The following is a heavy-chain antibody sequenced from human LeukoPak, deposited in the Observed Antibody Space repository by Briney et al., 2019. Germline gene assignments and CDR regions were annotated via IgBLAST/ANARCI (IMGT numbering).Heavy chain of an antibody. CDR3: ATTSQLGSYNWFDP. J-gene: IGHJ5*02. CDR1: GVSLSDYY. D-gene: IGHD1-1*01. Sequence: SETLPLTCAVYGVSLSDYYWSWIRQSPGKGLEWIGQIDHIGINKYHPCLKGRVIISRDTYKNQFSLDLTSLTAADTAVCYCATTSQLGSYNWFDPWGQGTLVSVSS. CDR2: IDHIGIN. V-gene: IGHV4-34*01.